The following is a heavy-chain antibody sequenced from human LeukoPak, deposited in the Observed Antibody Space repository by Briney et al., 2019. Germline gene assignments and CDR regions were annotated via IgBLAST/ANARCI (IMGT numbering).Heavy chain of an antibody. Sequence: GGSLRLSCAASGFTFSSYAMSWVRQAPGKGLEWVSDITGSGDGTDYADSVKGRFTVSRDNSRNTLYLQINSLRAEDTAVYYCAKNGAYSGYDYIDYWGQGTLVTVSS. D-gene: IGHD5-12*01. CDR2: ITGSGDGT. CDR3: AKNGAYSGYDYIDY. V-gene: IGHV3-23*01. CDR1: GFTFSSYA. J-gene: IGHJ4*02.